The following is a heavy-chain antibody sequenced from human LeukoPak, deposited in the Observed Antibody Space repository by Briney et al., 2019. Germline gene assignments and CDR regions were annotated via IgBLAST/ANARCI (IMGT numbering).Heavy chain of an antibody. Sequence: GGSLRLSCAASGFTFSSYDMHWVRQATGKGLEWVSAIGTAGDTYYPGSVKGRFTISRENAKNSLYLQMNSLRAEDTAVYYCAREPPGGYDSSGYYYYYGMDVWGQGTTVTVSS. V-gene: IGHV3-13*01. CDR2: IGTAGDT. CDR3: AREPPGGYDSSGYYYYYGMDV. CDR1: GFTFSSYD. J-gene: IGHJ6*02. D-gene: IGHD3-22*01.